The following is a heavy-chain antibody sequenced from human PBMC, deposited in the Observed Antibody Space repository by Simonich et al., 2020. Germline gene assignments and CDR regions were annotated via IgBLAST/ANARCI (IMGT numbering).Heavy chain of an antibody. Sequence: GGGLVKPGGSLRLFCEASAFTFSSYSMNWVPQVPGKGLEWGSSISSSSSYIYYADSVKGRFTISRDNAKNSLYLQMNSLRAEDTAVYYCARDTSYYGSGSYYFDYWGQGTLVTVSS. CDR3: ARDTSYYGSGSYYFDY. J-gene: IGHJ4*02. D-gene: IGHD3-10*01. CDR2: ISSSSSYI. V-gene: IGHV3-21*01. CDR1: AFTFSSYS.